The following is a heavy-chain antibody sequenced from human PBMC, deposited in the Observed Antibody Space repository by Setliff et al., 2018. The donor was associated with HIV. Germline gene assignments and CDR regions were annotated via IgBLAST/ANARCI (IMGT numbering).Heavy chain of an antibody. D-gene: IGHD5-18*01. CDR3: AREGAYTYGHGNDAFDF. CDR1: GYSFTNFP. Sequence: GASVKVSCKTSGYSFTNFPIAWVRQAPGQGLEWMGKIIPIFGRTSYARGSQGRVSITADKSTTTAYMELTGLKSEDSAIYFCAREGAYTYGHGNDAFDFWGQGTTVTVSS. J-gene: IGHJ3*01. CDR2: IIPIFGRT. V-gene: IGHV1-69*04.